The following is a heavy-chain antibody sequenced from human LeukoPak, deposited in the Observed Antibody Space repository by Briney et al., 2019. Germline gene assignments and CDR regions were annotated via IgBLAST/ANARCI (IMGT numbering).Heavy chain of an antibody. Sequence: SVKVSCKASGFTFTSSAVQWVRQARGQRLEWIGWIVVGSGNTNYAQKFQGRVTITADESTSTAYMELSSLRSEDTAVYYCARDNQSVADPYYYGMDVWGQGTTVTVSS. V-gene: IGHV1-58*01. CDR2: IVVGSGNT. J-gene: IGHJ6*02. CDR3: ARDNQSVADPYYYGMDV. CDR1: GFTFTSSA.